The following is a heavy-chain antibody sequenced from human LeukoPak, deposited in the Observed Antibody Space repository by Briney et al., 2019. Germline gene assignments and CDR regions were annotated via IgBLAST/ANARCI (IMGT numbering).Heavy chain of an antibody. J-gene: IGHJ6*03. CDR2: INHSGST. V-gene: IGHV4-34*01. CDR3: ARGGFSSSSRNTYYYYYYMDV. CDR1: GGSFSGYY. D-gene: IGHD6-6*01. Sequence: PSETLSLTCAVYGGSFSGYYWSWIRQPPGKGLKWIGEINHSGSTNYNPSLKSRVTISVDTSKNQFSLKLSSVTAADTAVYYCARGGFSSSSRNTYYYYYYMDVWGKGTTVTVSS.